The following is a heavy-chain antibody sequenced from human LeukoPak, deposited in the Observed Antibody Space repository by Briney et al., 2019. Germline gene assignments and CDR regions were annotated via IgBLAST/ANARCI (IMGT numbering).Heavy chain of an antibody. CDR2: IYHSGST. Sequence: KPSETLSLTCTVSGYPISSGYYWGWIRQPPGKWLEWIGSIYHSGSTYYNPSLKSRVTISVDTSKNQFSLKLSSVTAADTAVYYCARGWDPAAIDYWGQGTLVTVSS. CDR1: GYPISSGYY. J-gene: IGHJ4*02. V-gene: IGHV4-38-2*02. D-gene: IGHD2-2*01. CDR3: ARGWDPAAIDY.